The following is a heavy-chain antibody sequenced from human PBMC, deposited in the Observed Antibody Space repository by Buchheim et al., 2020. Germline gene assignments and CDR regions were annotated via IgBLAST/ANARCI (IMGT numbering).Heavy chain of an antibody. V-gene: IGHV3-33*01. D-gene: IGHD1-7*01. Sequence: QVQLVESGGGVVQPGRSLRLSCAASGFTFSSYGMHWVRQAPGKGLEWVAVIWYDGSNKYYADSVKGRFTISRDNSKNTLYLQTNSLRAEDTAVYYCARGSFGTTRPGDIGYWGQGTL. CDR2: IWYDGSNK. CDR1: GFTFSSYG. CDR3: ARGSFGTTRPGDIGY. J-gene: IGHJ4*02.